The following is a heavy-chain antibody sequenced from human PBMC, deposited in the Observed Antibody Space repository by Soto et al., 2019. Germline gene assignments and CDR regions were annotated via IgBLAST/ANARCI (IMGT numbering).Heavy chain of an antibody. CDR2: IWYDGGNK. D-gene: IGHD1-26*01. CDR1: GFTFSSYG. CDR3: ARDAFVGATKGGSYWFDS. J-gene: IGHJ5*01. Sequence: QVQLVESGGGVVQPGKSLRLSCAASGFTFSSYGMNWVRQAPGKGLEWVAVIWYDGGNKYYADSVRGRFSISRDQSNSMMYLQMDSLRVEDTAVYYCARDAFVGATKGGSYWFDSWGQGTLVTVSS. V-gene: IGHV3-33*01.